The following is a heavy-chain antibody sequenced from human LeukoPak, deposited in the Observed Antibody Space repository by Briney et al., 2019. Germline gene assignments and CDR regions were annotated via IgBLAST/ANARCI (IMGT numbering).Heavy chain of an antibody. CDR3: ARDGYYGSGSYYNGVFDY. Sequence: GGPLRLSCAASGFTFSSYEMNWVRQAPGKGLEWVSYISSSGSTIYYADSVKGRFTISRDNAKNSLYLQMNSLRAEDTAVYYCARDGYYGSGSYYNGVFDYWGQGTLVTVSS. D-gene: IGHD3-10*01. V-gene: IGHV3-48*03. J-gene: IGHJ4*02. CDR2: ISSSGSTI. CDR1: GFTFSSYE.